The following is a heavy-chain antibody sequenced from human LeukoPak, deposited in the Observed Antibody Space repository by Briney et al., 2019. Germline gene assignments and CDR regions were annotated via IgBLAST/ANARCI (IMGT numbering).Heavy chain of an antibody. Sequence: ASVKVSCEASGYTFTSYDINWVRQATGQGLEWMGWMNPNSGNTGYAQKFQGRVTMTRNTSISTAYMELSSLRSEDTAVYYCAREYDILTGPNWFDPWGQGTLVTVSS. V-gene: IGHV1-8*01. CDR3: AREYDILTGPNWFDP. CDR1: GYTFTSYD. J-gene: IGHJ5*02. D-gene: IGHD3-9*01. CDR2: MNPNSGNT.